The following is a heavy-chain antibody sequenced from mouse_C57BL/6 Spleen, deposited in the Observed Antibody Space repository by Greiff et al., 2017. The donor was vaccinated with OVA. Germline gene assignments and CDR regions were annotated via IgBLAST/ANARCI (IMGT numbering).Heavy chain of an antibody. CDR2: IDPETGGT. CDR1: GYTFTDYE. V-gene: IGHV1-15*01. D-gene: IGHD6-5*01. CDR3: TRGLWREDY. J-gene: IGHJ2*01. Sequence: LVESGAELVRPGASVTLSCKASGYTFTDYEMHWVKQTPVHGLEWIGAIDPETGGTAYNQKFKGKAILTADKSSSTAYMELRSLTSEDSAVYYCTRGLWREDYWGQGTTLTVSS.